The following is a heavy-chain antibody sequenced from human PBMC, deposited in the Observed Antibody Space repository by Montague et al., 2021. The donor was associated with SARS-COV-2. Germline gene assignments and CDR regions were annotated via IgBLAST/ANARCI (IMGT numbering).Heavy chain of an antibody. V-gene: IGHV3-48*03. CDR3: ARSSLLIQLWHQRDHGMDV. D-gene: IGHD5-18*01. J-gene: IGHJ6*02. CDR1: GFTFCSYE. Sequence: SLRLSCAASGFTFCSYEMNWVRQAPGKGLEWVSYISSSGSIIYYADSVKGRFTISRDNAKNSLYLQMNSLRAEDTAVYYCARSSLLIQLWHQRDHGMDVWGQGTPVTVSS. CDR2: ISSSGSII.